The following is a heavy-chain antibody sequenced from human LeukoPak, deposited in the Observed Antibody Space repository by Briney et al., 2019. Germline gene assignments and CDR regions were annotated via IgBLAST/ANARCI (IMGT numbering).Heavy chain of an antibody. Sequence: PSETLSLTCTVSGGSISSSSYYWGWVRQPPGKGLEWIGTIFYTGSTYYNPSLKSRVTISVDTSKNQFSLKLSSVTAADTAVYYCARMMSTVTTFHIWGQGTMVTVSS. D-gene: IGHD4-17*01. CDR2: IFYTGST. CDR3: ARMMSTVTTFHI. CDR1: GGSISSSSYY. V-gene: IGHV4-39*01. J-gene: IGHJ3*02.